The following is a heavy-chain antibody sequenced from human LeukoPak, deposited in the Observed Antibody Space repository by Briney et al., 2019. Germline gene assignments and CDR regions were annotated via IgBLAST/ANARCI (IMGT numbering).Heavy chain of an antibody. CDR2: ISYHGSNE. CDR3: ARGPMVVTGGFDY. Sequence: GGSLRLSCAASGFTFSSYGMHWVRQAPGKGLEWVAVISYHGSNENYADSVKGRFTISRDNSKNTLYLQMNSLRAEDTAVYYCARGPMVVTGGFDYWGQGTLVTVSS. J-gene: IGHJ4*02. D-gene: IGHD2-21*02. V-gene: IGHV3-30*03. CDR1: GFTFSSYG.